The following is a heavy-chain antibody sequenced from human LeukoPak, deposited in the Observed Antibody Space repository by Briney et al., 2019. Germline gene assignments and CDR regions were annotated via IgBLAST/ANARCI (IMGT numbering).Heavy chain of an antibody. CDR3: AKDMHGYDRPVDY. CDR2: ISGIGISI. CDR1: GFTFNIHA. J-gene: IGHJ4*02. D-gene: IGHD5-24*01. V-gene: IGHV3-23*01. Sequence: PGGSLRLSCAASGFTFNIHAMDWVCQAPGRGLEWVSSISGIGISIFYADSVKGRFTISRDNSKNTLYLQMNRPIAEDTAVYYCAKDMHGYDRPVDYWGRGALVTVSS.